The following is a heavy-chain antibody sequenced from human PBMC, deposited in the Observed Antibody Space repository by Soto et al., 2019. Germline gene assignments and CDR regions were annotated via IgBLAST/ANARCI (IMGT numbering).Heavy chain of an antibody. CDR2: IIPIFGTA. CDR1: GGTFSSYA. D-gene: IGHD4-17*01. V-gene: IGHV1-69*13. Sequence: GASVKVSCKASGGTFSSYAISWVRQAPGQGLEWMGGIIPIFGTANYAQKFQGRVTITADESTSTAYMELSSLRSEDTAVYYCATKRSHYGDTDAVDIWGQGTMVTVS. J-gene: IGHJ3*02. CDR3: ATKRSHYGDTDAVDI.